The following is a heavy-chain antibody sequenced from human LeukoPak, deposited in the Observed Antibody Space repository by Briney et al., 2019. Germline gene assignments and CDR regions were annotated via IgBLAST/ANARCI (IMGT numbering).Heavy chain of an antibody. Sequence: GASVKVSCKASGYTFTGYYMHWVRQAPGQGLEWMGWINPNSGGTNYAQKFQGRVTMTRDTSISTAYMELSRLRSDDTAVYYCARGPWGVWLSFDYWGQGTLVTVSS. J-gene: IGHJ4*02. CDR1: GYTFTGYY. CDR3: ARGPWGVWLSFDY. CDR2: INPNSGGT. D-gene: IGHD3-22*01. V-gene: IGHV1-2*02.